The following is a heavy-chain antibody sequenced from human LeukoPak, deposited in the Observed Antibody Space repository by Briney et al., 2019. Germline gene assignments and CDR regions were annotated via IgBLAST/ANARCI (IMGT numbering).Heavy chain of an antibody. D-gene: IGHD2-15*01. Sequence: PSGTLSLTCTVSGDSISDYYWTWIRQTPEKGLEWIGYIHHSGHTYYNPSLKSRVTISVDMCKNQFSLSLISVTAADTAVYYCARVGDCSGRTCYYHYYMDVWGKGTTVTVSS. J-gene: IGHJ6*03. V-gene: IGHV4-59*01. CDR1: GDSISDYY. CDR3: ARVGDCSGRTCYYHYYMDV. CDR2: IHHSGHT.